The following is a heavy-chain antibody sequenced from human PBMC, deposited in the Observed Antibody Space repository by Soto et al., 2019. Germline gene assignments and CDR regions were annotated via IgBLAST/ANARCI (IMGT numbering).Heavy chain of an antibody. D-gene: IGHD3-3*01. CDR1: GFTFSRYW. J-gene: IGHJ3*02. CDR3: AKDGFFVVGISRGLDI. CDR2: ISTKGRTT. V-gene: IGHV3-74*01. Sequence: EVQLVESGGGLVQPGGSLRLSCAASGFTFSRYWMHWVRQAPGEGLVWVSGISTKGRTTRYVDSVKGRFTISRDNVKNTLYLQMSSLRAEDTAVYYCAKDGFFVVGISRGLDIWGQGTVVTVSS.